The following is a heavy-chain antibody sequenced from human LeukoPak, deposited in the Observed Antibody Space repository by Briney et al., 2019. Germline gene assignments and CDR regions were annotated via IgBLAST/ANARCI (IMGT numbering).Heavy chain of an antibody. J-gene: IGHJ4*02. Sequence: SETLSLTCTVSGGSISSYYWSWIRQPAGKGLEWIGRIYTSGSTNYNPSLKSRVTMSVDTSKNQFSLKLSSVTAADTAVYYCAGGIAAAGSEYYFDYWGQGTLVTVSS. V-gene: IGHV4-4*07. CDR3: AGGIAAAGSEYYFDY. CDR1: GGSISSYY. CDR2: IYTSGST. D-gene: IGHD6-13*01.